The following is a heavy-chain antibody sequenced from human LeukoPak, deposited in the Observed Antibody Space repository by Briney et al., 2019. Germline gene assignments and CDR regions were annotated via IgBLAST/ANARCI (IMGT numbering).Heavy chain of an antibody. J-gene: IGHJ4*02. CDR3: ARDRRRFGELTFDY. CDR2: ISYDGSNK. D-gene: IGHD3-10*01. V-gene: IGHV3-30-3*01. CDR1: GFTFSSYA. Sequence: GGSLRLSCAASGFTFSSYAMHWVRQAPGKGLEWVAVISYDGSNKYYADSVKGRFTISRDNSKNTLYPQMNSLRAEDTAVYYCARDRRRFGELTFDYWGQGTLVTVSS.